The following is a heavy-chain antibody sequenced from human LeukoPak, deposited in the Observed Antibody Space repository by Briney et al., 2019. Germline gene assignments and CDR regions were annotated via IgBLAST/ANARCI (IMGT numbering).Heavy chain of an antibody. CDR2: INHSGST. Sequence: SETLSLTCTVSGGSISSYYWSWIRQPPGKGLEWIGEINHSGSTNYNPSLKSRVTISVDTSKNQFSLKLSSVTAADTAVYYCARVRLNMIVVVITYYYYYGMDVWGQGTTVTVSS. V-gene: IGHV4-34*01. D-gene: IGHD3-22*01. CDR3: ARVRLNMIVVVITYYYYYGMDV. J-gene: IGHJ6*02. CDR1: GGSISSYY.